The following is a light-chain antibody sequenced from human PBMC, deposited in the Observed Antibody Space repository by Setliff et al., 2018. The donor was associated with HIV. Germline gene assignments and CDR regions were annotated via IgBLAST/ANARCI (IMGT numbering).Light chain of an antibody. CDR2: EVS. V-gene: IGLV2-14*01. Sequence: LTQPASVSGSPGQSITISCTGTNSDVGAYNYVSWYQQHPGKAPKLVIYEVSNRPSGVSNRFSGSKSGNTASLTISGLQAEDEADYYCSSYTSIYTYVFGTGTKATVL. CDR3: SSYTSIYTYV. J-gene: IGLJ1*01. CDR1: NSDVGAYNY.